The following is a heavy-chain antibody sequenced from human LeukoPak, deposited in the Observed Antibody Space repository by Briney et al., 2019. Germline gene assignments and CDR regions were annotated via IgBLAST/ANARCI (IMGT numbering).Heavy chain of an antibody. V-gene: IGHV3-33*01. D-gene: IGHD3-9*01. CDR3: ATQLRYFDWLPLGY. CDR2: IWYDGSNK. CDR1: GFTFSSYG. Sequence: GGSLRLSCAASGFTFSSYGIHWVRQAPGKGLEWVAVIWYDGSNKYYADSVKGRFTISRDNSKNTLYLQMNSLRAEDTAVYYCATQLRYFDWLPLGYWGQGTLVTVSS. J-gene: IGHJ4*02.